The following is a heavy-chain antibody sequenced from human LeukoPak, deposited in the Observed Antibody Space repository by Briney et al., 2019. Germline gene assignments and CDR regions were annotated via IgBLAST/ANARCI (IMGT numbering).Heavy chain of an antibody. CDR1: GGSISSGSYY. CDR3: ARESAIFGRVDY. CDR2: IYTSGST. D-gene: IGHD3-3*01. J-gene: IGHJ4*02. V-gene: IGHV4-61*02. Sequence: PSQTLSLTCTVSGGSISSGSYYWSWIRQPAGKGLEWIGRIYTSGSTNYNPSLKSRVTISVDTSTNQFSLKLSSVTAADTAVYYCARESAIFGRVDYWGQGTLVTVSS.